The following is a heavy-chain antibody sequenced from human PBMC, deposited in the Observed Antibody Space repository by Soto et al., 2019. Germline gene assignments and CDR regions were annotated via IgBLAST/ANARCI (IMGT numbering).Heavy chain of an antibody. CDR1: GFTFSSYS. J-gene: IGHJ4*02. CDR2: ISSSSSYI. CDR3: ARVNYDFWSGYYRGYYFDY. Sequence: PGGSLRLSCAASGFTFSSYSMNWVRQAPGKGLEWVSSISSSSSYIYYADSVKGRFTISRDNAKNSLYLQMNSLRAEDTAVYYCARVNYDFWSGYYRGYYFDYWGQGTLVTVSS. D-gene: IGHD3-3*01. V-gene: IGHV3-21*01.